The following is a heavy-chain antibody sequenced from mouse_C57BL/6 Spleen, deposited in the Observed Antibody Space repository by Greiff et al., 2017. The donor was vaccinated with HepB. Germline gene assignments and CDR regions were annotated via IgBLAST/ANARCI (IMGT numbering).Heavy chain of an antibody. J-gene: IGHJ2*01. CDR2: IDPNSGGT. D-gene: IGHD1-1*01. CDR1: GYTFTSYW. CDR3: AKSPGTTVVEYYFDY. Sequence: QVQLKQPGAELVKPGASVKLSCKASGYTFTSYWMHWVKQRPGRGLEWIGRIDPNSGGTKYNEKFKSKATLTVDKPSSTAYMQLSSLTSEDSAVYSCAKSPGTTVVEYYFDYWGQGTTLTVSS. V-gene: IGHV1-72*01.